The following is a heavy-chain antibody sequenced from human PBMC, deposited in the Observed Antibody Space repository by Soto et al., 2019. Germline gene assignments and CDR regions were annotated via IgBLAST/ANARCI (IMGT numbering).Heavy chain of an antibody. J-gene: IGHJ6*02. Sequence: GGSLRLSCAASGFTFSNCAMHWVRQAPGKGLEWVAVISYDGSNKYYADSVKGRFTISRDNSKNTLSLQMNSLRAEDAAVYSCAKAAGYYQYNGMDVWGQGTKVTVSS. V-gene: IGHV3-30*18. D-gene: IGHD1-26*01. CDR3: AKAAGYYQYNGMDV. CDR1: GFTFSNCA. CDR2: ISYDGSNK.